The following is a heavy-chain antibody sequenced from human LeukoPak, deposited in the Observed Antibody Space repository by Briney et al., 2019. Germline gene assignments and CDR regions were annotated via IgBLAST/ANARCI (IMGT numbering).Heavy chain of an antibody. CDR3: ARNVDDFWSGYLAFWDY. V-gene: IGHV1-18*01. CDR1: GYTFTSYG. CDR2: ISAYNGNT. Sequence: ASVKVSCKASGYTFTSYGISWVRQAPGQGLEWMGWISAYNGNTNYAQKLQGRVTMTTDTSTSTAYMELRSLRSDDTAVYYCARNVDDFWSGYLAFWDYRGQGTLVTVSS. D-gene: IGHD3-3*01. J-gene: IGHJ4*02.